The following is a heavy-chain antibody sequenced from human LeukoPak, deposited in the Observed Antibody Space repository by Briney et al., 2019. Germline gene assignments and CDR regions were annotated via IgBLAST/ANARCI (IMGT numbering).Heavy chain of an antibody. J-gene: IGHJ6*02. CDR2: MNPNSGNT. CDR3: ATNYDFWSGYLYYYYYYGMDV. D-gene: IGHD3-3*01. CDR1: GYTFTSYD. Sequence: APVKVSCKASGYTFTSYDINWMRQATGQGLEWMGWMNPNSGNTGYAQKFQGRVTMTRNTSISTAYMELSSLRSEDTAVYYCATNYDFWSGYLYYYYYYGMDVRGQGTTVTVSS. V-gene: IGHV1-8*01.